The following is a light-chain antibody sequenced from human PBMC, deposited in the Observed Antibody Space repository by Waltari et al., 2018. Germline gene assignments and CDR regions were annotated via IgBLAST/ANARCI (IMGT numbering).Light chain of an antibody. CDR1: QSISNW. V-gene: IGKV1-5*03. Sequence: DIQMPQPPSTLSASVGDRVTIPCRASQSISNWLAWYQQKPGKAPKVLIYKSFTLQSGVPSRFSGSGSETEFILTISSLQPDDFATYDCQQYNIGPYTFGQGTTLEL. CDR2: KSF. CDR3: QQYNIGPYT. J-gene: IGKJ2*01.